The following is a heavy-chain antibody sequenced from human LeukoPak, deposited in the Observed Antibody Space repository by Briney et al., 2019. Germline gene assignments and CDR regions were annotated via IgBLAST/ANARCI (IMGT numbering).Heavy chain of an antibody. CDR2: ISYSGNT. Sequence: PSEILSLTCTVSGGSISPFFWSWIRQPPGKGLEWIGSISYSGNTNYNPSLKSRVTISVDTSKNQFSLNLSSVTAADTAVYYCARWNEGFDNWGQGTLVTVSS. CDR3: ARWNEGFDN. D-gene: IGHD1-1*01. V-gene: IGHV4-59*01. J-gene: IGHJ4*02. CDR1: GGSISPFF.